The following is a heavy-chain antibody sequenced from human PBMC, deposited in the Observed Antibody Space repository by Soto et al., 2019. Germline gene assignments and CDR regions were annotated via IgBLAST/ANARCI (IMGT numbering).Heavy chain of an antibody. CDR1: GGTFSSYA. CDR3: ARSGSGGWYEEMPDY. Sequence: SVNVSCKAPGGTFSSYAISWLRQAPGQGLEWMGGIIPIFGTANYAQKFQGRVTITADESTSTAYMELSSLRSEDTAVYYCARSGSGGWYEEMPDYWGQGSLVTVSS. D-gene: IGHD6-19*01. CDR2: IIPIFGTA. V-gene: IGHV1-69*13. J-gene: IGHJ4*02.